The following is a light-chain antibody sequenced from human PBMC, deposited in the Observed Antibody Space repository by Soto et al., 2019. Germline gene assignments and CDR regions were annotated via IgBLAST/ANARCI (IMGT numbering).Light chain of an antibody. V-gene: IGKV3-20*01. J-gene: IGKJ2*01. CDR1: QSVSSSY. CDR2: GAS. Sequence: EIVLTQSPGTLSLSPGERATLSCRASQSVSSSYLAWYQQKPGQAPRLLIYGASSRATGIPDRFSGSGSGTDFTITISRLEPEDSAVYYCQQYGSSPPYTFGQGTKLEIK. CDR3: QQYGSSPPYT.